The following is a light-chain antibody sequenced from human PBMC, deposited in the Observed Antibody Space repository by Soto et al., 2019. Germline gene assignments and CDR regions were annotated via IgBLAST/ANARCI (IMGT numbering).Light chain of an antibody. CDR3: QQRSDWPLT. CDR2: DAS. Sequence: EIVLAQSPATLSLSPGDRATLSCRASRSVGDYLAWYQQKPGQPPRLLIYDASNRATGIPARFSGSGSGTDFTLTSSSLEPEDFAVYYCQQRSDWPLTFGGGTKVEIK. V-gene: IGKV3-11*01. J-gene: IGKJ4*01. CDR1: RSVGDY.